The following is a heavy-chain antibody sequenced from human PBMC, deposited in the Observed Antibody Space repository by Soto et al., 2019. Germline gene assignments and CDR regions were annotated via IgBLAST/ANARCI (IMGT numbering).Heavy chain of an antibody. D-gene: IGHD2-15*01. CDR3: VRWTYLDY. J-gene: IGHJ4*02. V-gene: IGHV3-23*01. CDR1: GFISMSYP. CDR2: ISGSDGKT. Sequence: GSLRLSYAASGFISMSYPMIWARQAPGQGLEWVSTISGSDGKTFYADSVKGRFSISRDTSKNMLYLQMNNLRGDDTAVYYCVRWTYLDYWGQGTRVTVSS.